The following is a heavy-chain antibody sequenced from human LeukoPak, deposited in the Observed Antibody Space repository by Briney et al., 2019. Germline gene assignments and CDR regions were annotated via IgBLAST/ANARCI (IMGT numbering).Heavy chain of an antibody. J-gene: IGHJ4*02. Sequence: GGSLRLSCAASGFSFSSYSMNWVRQAPGKGLEWVSGINWNGGSTGYADSVKGRFTISRDNAKNSLYLQMNNLRAEDTALYYCARVWRLYALGYYFDYWGQGTLVTVSS. CDR3: ARVWRLYALGYYFDY. V-gene: IGHV3-20*04. CDR1: GFSFSSYS. D-gene: IGHD3-3*01. CDR2: INWNGGST.